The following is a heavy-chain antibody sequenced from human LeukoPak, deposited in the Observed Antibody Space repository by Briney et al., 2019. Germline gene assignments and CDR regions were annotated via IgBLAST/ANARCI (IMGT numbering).Heavy chain of an antibody. CDR1: GGSISASGHY. J-gene: IGHJ5*02. CDR3: ATGSGYYHWFDP. V-gene: IGHV4-39*01. CDR2: TFSSGYT. D-gene: IGHD3-3*01. Sequence: SETLSLTCNVSGGSISASGHYWGWIRQSPGTPLEWIGTTFSSGYTYYNPSLKSQVTISVDTAKSQFSLKLTSVTATDTALYYCATGSGYYHWFDPWGQGTLVTVSS.